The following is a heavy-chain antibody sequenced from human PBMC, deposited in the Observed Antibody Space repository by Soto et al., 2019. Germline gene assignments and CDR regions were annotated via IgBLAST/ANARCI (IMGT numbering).Heavy chain of an antibody. D-gene: IGHD3-3*01. Sequence: QVQLVESGGGVVQPGRSLRLSCAASGCTFNSYAMHWVRQAPGKGLVWVAVIAYEGSDIYYVDSVKGRVTISRDNSKNTLYLKINTLRAAATAVYYCAIESNPNIPGFLGGVDAWGQGTLVTVSS. CDR1: GCTFNSYA. J-gene: IGHJ5*02. CDR3: AIESNPNIPGFLGGVDA. V-gene: IGHV3-30-3*01. CDR2: IAYEGSDI.